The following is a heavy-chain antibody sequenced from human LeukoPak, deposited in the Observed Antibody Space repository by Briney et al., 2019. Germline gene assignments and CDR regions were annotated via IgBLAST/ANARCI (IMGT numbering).Heavy chain of an antibody. V-gene: IGHV3-21*01. CDR1: GFTFSSYS. J-gene: IGHJ4*02. CDR2: ISSSSSYI. Sequence: GGSLRLSCAASGFTFSSYSMNWVRQAPGKGLEWVSSISSSSSYIYYADSVKGRFAISRDNAKNSLYLQMNSLRAEDTAVYYCARGSAAGTFDYWGQGTLVTVSS. CDR3: ARGSAAGTFDY. D-gene: IGHD6-13*01.